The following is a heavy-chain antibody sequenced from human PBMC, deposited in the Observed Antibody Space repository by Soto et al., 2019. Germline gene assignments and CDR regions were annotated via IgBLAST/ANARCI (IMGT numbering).Heavy chain of an antibody. CDR2: IDPSDSYT. CDR1: GYSFTSYW. J-gene: IGHJ6*02. Sequence: PXESLKISCRGSGYSFTSYWISWVRQMPGKGLEWMGRIDPSDSYTNYSPSFQGHVTISADKSISTAYLQWSSLKASDTAMYYCARRSYYYYGMDVWGQGTTVTVSS. V-gene: IGHV5-10-1*01. CDR3: ARRSYYYYGMDV.